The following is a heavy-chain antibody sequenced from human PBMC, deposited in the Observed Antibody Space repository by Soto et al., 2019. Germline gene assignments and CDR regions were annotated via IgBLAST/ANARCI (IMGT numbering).Heavy chain of an antibody. J-gene: IGHJ3*01. V-gene: IGHV3-74*01. Sequence: EVQLVESEGGLVQRGGSLRLSCSASGFTFDYYWKHWVRQAPGQGLVWVSHIHSDGSTTTYADSVKGRFTISRDNAKNTLYLQMNSLIAEDTAVYYCVRGDKGGFDLWGQGTTVTVSS. D-gene: IGHD2-21*02. CDR3: VRGDKGGFDL. CDR1: GFTFDYYW. CDR2: IHSDGSTT.